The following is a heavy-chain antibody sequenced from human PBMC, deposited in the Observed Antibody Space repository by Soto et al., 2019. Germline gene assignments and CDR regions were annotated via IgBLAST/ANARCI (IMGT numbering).Heavy chain of an antibody. Sequence: PGGFLGIFLATSGFNFRCFRLNLGRPGPGEGAGGGSSISSSSSYIYYADSVKGRFTISRDNAKNSLYLQMNSLRAEDTAVYYCARDRFYDFWSGYPTDRGYYFDYWGQGTLVTVSS. D-gene: IGHD3-3*01. CDR1: GFNFRCFR. V-gene: IGHV3-21*01. J-gene: IGHJ4*02. CDR3: ARDRFYDFWSGYPTDRGYYFDY. CDR2: ISSSSSYI.